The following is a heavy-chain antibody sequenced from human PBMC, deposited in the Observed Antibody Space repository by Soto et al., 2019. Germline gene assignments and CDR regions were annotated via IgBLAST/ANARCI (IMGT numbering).Heavy chain of an antibody. V-gene: IGHV3-11*01. D-gene: IGHD6-13*01. Sequence: QVQLVESGGGLVKPGGSLRLSCAASGFTFSDYYMSWIRQAPGKGLEWVSYISSSGSTIYYADSVKGRFTISRDNAKNSLYLQMNSLRSEDTAVYYCARDFSSSWYSPPKYNWFDPWGQGTLVTVSS. CDR2: ISSSGSTI. J-gene: IGHJ5*02. CDR1: GFTFSDYY. CDR3: ARDFSSSWYSPPKYNWFDP.